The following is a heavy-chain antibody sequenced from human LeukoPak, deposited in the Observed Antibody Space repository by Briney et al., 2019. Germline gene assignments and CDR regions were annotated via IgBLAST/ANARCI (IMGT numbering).Heavy chain of an antibody. D-gene: IGHD2-15*01. CDR2: IYYSGGT. CDR1: GGSISGYY. J-gene: IGHJ5*02. Sequence: SETLSLTCTVSGGSISGYYWSWLRQPPGKGLEWIGYIYYSGGTNYKPSLKSRVTMSVDTSKNQISLKLSSVTAAETAVYYCARGGWSLDPWGQGTLVTVSS. V-gene: IGHV4-59*01. CDR3: ARGGWSLDP.